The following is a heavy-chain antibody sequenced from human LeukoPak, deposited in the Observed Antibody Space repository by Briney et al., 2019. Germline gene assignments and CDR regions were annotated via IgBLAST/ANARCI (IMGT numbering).Heavy chain of an antibody. V-gene: IGHV3-30*19. CDR1: GFTFSSYG. J-gene: IGHJ3*02. CDR2: ISYDGSNK. Sequence: GGSLRLSCAASGFTFSSYGMHWVRQAPGKGLEWVAVISYDGSNKYYADSVKGRFTISRDNSKNTLYLQMNSLRAEDTAVYYCASSPVATITFDAFDIWGQGTTVTVSS. CDR3: ASSPVATITFDAFDI. D-gene: IGHD5-12*01.